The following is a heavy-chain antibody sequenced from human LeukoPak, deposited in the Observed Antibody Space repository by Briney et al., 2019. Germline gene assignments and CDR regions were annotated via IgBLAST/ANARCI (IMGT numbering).Heavy chain of an antibody. Sequence: GGSLRLSCAASGFTFSSYAMSWVRQAPGKGLEWVSAISGSDGSTYYADSVKGRFTISRDNAKNSLYLQMTSLRSEDTAVYYCARGGYSGHDLFDYWGQGTLVTVSS. D-gene: IGHD5-12*01. V-gene: IGHV3-23*01. J-gene: IGHJ4*02. CDR2: ISGSDGST. CDR1: GFTFSSYA. CDR3: ARGGYSGHDLFDY.